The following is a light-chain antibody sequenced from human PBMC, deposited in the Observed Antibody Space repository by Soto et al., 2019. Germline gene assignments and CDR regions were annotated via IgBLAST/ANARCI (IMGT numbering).Light chain of an antibody. J-gene: IGKJ1*01. CDR3: QQYNNWPPWT. V-gene: IGKV3-15*01. CDR2: GAS. CDR1: QIVFSN. Sequence: EIVMTQSPATLSVSPGERATLSFRASQIVFSNLAWYQQKPGQAPRLLIYGASTRATGIPARFSGSGSGTVFTLTISSLQSEDFAVYYCQQYNNWPPWTFGQGTKVEMK.